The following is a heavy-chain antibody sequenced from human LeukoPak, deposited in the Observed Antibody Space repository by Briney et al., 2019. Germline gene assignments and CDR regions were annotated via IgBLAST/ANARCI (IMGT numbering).Heavy chain of an antibody. CDR3: AREESGGGWRSLEY. CDR2: IHPSGSS. CDR1: GGSVSSFS. V-gene: IGHV4-4*07. D-gene: IGHD2-15*01. J-gene: IGHJ4*02. Sequence: SETLSLTCTVSGGSVSSFSWSWIRQPAGKGLEWIGRIHPSGSSNYNPSLKSRVTMSVDTSKNQFSLKLTSVTAADTAVYYCAREESGGGWRSLEYWGQGTLVTVSS.